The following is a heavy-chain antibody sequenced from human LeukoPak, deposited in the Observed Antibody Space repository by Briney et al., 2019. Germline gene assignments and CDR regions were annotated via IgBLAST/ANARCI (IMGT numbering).Heavy chain of an antibody. CDR1: GYTFTSYY. V-gene: IGHV1-46*03. Sequence: ASVKVSCKASGYTFTSYYMHWVRQAPGQGLEWMGIINPSGGSTSYAQKFQGRVTMTRDTSTSTVYMELSSLRSEDTAVYYCARDSKVTMVRGVENYYYYMDVWGKGTTVTVSS. CDR2: INPSGGST. J-gene: IGHJ6*03. CDR3: ARDSKVTMVRGVENYYYYMDV. D-gene: IGHD3-10*01.